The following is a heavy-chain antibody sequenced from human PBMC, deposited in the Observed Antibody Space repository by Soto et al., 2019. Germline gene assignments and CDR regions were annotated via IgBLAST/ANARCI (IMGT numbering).Heavy chain of an antibody. D-gene: IGHD2-21*01. Sequence: EVQLLECGGGLVQPGGSLRLSYAASGFSFSSKAMSWVRQAPGKGLEWVSIISGSGSSTYYTDSLKGRFTISRDNSKNMVYLEMNNLRAEDTAVYYCAKENGFQFINLGASGFDYWGQGSLVSVSS. CDR2: ISGSGSST. CDR3: AKENGFQFINLGASGFDY. V-gene: IGHV3-23*01. J-gene: IGHJ4*02. CDR1: GFSFSSKA.